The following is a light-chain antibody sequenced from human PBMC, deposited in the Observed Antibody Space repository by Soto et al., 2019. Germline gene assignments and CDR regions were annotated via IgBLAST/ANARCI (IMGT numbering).Light chain of an antibody. Sequence: QCVLTQPPSVSGAPGQRVTISCTGSSSNIGAGYDVHWYQQRPGTAPKLLIYGNKNRPSGVPDRFSGSKSGTSASLAITGLQAEDEADYYCQSYDSSLSVSYVFGTGTKLTVL. CDR3: QSYDSSLSVSYV. J-gene: IGLJ1*01. CDR2: GNK. CDR1: SSNIGAGYD. V-gene: IGLV1-40*01.